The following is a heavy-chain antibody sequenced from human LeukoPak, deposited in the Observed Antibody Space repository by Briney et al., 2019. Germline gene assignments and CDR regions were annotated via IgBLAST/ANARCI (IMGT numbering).Heavy chain of an antibody. CDR1: GFTFSEAW. D-gene: IGHD3-10*01. J-gene: IGHJ4*02. CDR3: TTDLVN. Sequence: GGSLRLSCAGSGFTFSEAWMSWVRQTPGKGLEWLARIKRKSDGETVDYIKPVKGRFSISRDDSKNMLYLQMNSLKTEDTAVYYCTTDLVNWGQETLVTVSS. V-gene: IGHV3-15*01. CDR2: IKRKSDGETV.